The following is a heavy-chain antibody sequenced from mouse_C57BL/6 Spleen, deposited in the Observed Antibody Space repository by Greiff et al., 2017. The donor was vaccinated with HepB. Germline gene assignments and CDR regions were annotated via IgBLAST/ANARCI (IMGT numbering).Heavy chain of an antibody. CDR2: IDPSDSET. Sequence: VQLQQPGAELVRPGSSVKLSCKASGYTFTSYWMHWVKQRPIQGLEWIGNIDPSDSETHYIQKFKDKATLTVDKSSSTAYMQLSSLTSEDSAVYYCARSGIYYDYDGYAMDYWGQGTSVTVSS. CDR1: GYTFTSYW. D-gene: IGHD2-4*01. CDR3: ARSGIYYDYDGYAMDY. J-gene: IGHJ4*01. V-gene: IGHV1-52*01.